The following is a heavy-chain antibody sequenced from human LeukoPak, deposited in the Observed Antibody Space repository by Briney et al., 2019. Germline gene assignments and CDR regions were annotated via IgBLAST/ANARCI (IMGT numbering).Heavy chain of an antibody. Sequence: SETLSLTCTVSGGSISSYYWSWIRQPPGKGLEWIGEINHSGSPNNNPSLKSRVSISFDTSKNQFSLKLTSVTAADTAVYYCGSRRTAMFGVIKGPIGYWGQGTLVTVSS. CDR1: GGSISSYY. J-gene: IGHJ4*02. V-gene: IGHV4-34*01. CDR2: INHSGSP. CDR3: GSRRTAMFGVIKGPIGY. D-gene: IGHD3-3*01.